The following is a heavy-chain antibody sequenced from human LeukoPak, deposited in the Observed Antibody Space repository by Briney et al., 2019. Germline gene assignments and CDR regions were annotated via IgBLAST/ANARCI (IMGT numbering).Heavy chain of an antibody. D-gene: IGHD3-22*01. CDR2: IDYSGST. Sequence: SETLSLTCTVSGGSISSSSYYWGWIRQPPGKGLEWIGSIDYSGSTHYNPSLKSRVTISIGTSKNQISLILSSVTAADTAVYYCARRPAYYDTTGYYFTFDYWGQGTLVTVSS. J-gene: IGHJ4*02. V-gene: IGHV4-39*01. CDR1: GGSISSSSYY. CDR3: ARRPAYYDTTGYYFTFDY.